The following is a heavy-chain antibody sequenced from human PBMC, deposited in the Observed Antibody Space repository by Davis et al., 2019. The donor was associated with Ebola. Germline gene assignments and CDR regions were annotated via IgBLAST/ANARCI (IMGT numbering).Heavy chain of an antibody. CDR2: IYSGGST. D-gene: IGHD5-24*01. CDR1: GFTFSGSA. V-gene: IGHV3-66*01. J-gene: IGHJ4*02. Sequence: GESLKISCAASGFTFSGSAMHWVRQAPGKGLEWVSVIYSGGSTYYVDSVKGRFTISRDNSKNTLYLQMNSLRAEDTAVYYCARDRDGYTYWGQGTLVTVSS. CDR3: ARDRDGYTY.